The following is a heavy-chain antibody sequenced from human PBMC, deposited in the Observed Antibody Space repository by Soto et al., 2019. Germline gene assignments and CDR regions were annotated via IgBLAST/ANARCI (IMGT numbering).Heavy chain of an antibody. CDR2: IKVAGSEK. J-gene: IGHJ4*02. CDR1: GFTFSNYW. CDR3: AGVAV. D-gene: IGHD6-19*01. Sequence: EVQLVESGGGLVQPGGSLRLSCAASGFTFSNYWMSWVRQAPGKGLEWVANIKVAGSEKYYVDSVKGRFTISRDNAKNSLYLQLNSLRAEDTAVYYCAGVAVRGQGTLVTVSS. V-gene: IGHV3-7*05.